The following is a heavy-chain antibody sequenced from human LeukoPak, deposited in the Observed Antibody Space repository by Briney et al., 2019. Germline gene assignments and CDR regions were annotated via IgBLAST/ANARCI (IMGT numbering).Heavy chain of an antibody. D-gene: IGHD3-3*01. Sequence: SETLSLTCTVSGDSIGRDGYCWGWIRQSPGKGLEWIGSHYYGGVAYYNRPLKSRVGISIDTPKNQFYLRLTSVTAADTALYFCVRQGALLRSIAYWGQGILVTVSS. CDR1: GDSIGRDGYC. J-gene: IGHJ4*02. CDR3: VRQGALLRSIAY. CDR2: HYYGGVA. V-gene: IGHV4-39*01.